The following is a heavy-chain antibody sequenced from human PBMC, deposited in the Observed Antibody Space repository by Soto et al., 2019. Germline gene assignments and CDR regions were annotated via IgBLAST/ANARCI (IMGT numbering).Heavy chain of an antibody. Sequence: ASVKVSCKASGYTFTGYYIHWVRQAPGQGLEWMGWINPHSGGTKYAQKFQGRVTVTRDTSISTAYMELSSLRSDDTAIYYCVRDPVDCSSTSCLSSYYSYPYSMDVWGQGTTVTVSS. CDR3: VRDPVDCSSTSCLSSYYSYPYSMDV. J-gene: IGHJ6*02. D-gene: IGHD2-2*01. CDR2: INPHSGGT. CDR1: GYTFTGYY. V-gene: IGHV1-2*02.